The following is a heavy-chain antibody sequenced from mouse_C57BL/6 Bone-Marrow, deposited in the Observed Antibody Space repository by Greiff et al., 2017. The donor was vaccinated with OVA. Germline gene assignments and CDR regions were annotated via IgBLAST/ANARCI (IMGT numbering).Heavy chain of an antibody. CDR3: AREGDPFDY. V-gene: IGHV1-82*01. D-gene: IGHD3-3*01. CDR1: GYAFSSSW. CDR2: IYPGDGDT. J-gene: IGHJ2*01. Sequence: QVQLQQSGPELVKPGASVKISCKASGYAFSSSWMNWVKQRPGKGLEWIGRIYPGDGDTNYNGKFKGKATLTADKSSSTAYMQLSSLTSEDSAVYFCAREGDPFDYWGQGTTLTVSS.